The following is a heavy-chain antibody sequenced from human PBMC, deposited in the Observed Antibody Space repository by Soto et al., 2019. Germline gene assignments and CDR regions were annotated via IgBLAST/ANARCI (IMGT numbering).Heavy chain of an antibody. Sequence: EVQLVESGGGLVQPGGSLRLSCAVSGFTFSSFWMHWVRQAPGEGLVWVSRINTDGSSTSYADSVKGRFTISRDNAKXXXXXXXXXXXXXXXXXXXXXXXXXXXXGLSYWGQGTLVTVSS. CDR3: XXXXXXXXGLSY. V-gene: IGHV3-74*01. CDR1: GFTFSSFW. D-gene: IGHD3-10*01. J-gene: IGHJ4*02. CDR2: INTDGSST.